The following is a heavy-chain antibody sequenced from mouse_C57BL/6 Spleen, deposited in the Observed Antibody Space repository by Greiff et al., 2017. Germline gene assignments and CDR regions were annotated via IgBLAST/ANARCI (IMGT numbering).Heavy chain of an antibody. V-gene: IGHV1-39*01. J-gene: IGHJ4*01. D-gene: IGHD1-1*01. CDR1: GFYFNDYN. CDR3: ARTSDYYRGYYAMDY. CDR2: IHPNYGNT. Sequence: EVQLQQSGPELVRPGASVKISCTASGFYFNDYNMHWVKPSHGQSLEWIGVIHPNYGNTNYNQKFKGKATLTLDPSSSTAYMQLNSLTAEDSAVYYYARTSDYYRGYYAMDYWGQGTSVTVSS.